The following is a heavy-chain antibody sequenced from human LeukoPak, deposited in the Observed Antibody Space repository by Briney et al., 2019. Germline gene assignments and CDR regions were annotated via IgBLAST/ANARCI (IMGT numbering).Heavy chain of an antibody. Sequence: GGSLRLSCSASGFTFSSYNMNWVRQAPGKGLEWVSSISSSSNYIYYADSVRGRFDISRDNSKNTLYLQMSNLRDEDTAVYYCANRGDDTEFDPWGQGTLVTVSS. V-gene: IGHV3-21*01. CDR3: ANRGDDTEFDP. CDR1: GFTFSSYN. CDR2: ISSSSNYI. D-gene: IGHD3-10*01. J-gene: IGHJ5*02.